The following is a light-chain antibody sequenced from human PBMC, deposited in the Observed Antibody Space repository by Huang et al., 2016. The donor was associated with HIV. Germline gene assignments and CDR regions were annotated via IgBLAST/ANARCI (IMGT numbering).Light chain of an antibody. J-gene: IGKJ4*01. CDR3: QHRSSWPLT. V-gene: IGKV3-11*01. CDR1: LSISTY. Sequence: EIVLTQSPATLSLSPGERATLSCRASLSISTYLAWYQQKPGQAPRLLIYDASDRATGIPARFSGSGSGTDFTLTISSLEPEDFAVYYCQHRSSWPLTFGGGTKVEIK. CDR2: DAS.